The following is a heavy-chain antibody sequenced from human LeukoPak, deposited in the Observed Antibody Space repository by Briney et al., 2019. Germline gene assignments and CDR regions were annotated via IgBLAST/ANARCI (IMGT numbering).Heavy chain of an antibody. D-gene: IGHD3-22*01. J-gene: IGHJ3*02. CDR2: IYKNAIT. V-gene: IGHV3-53*01. Sequence: PGGSLRLSCAASGFIFSSYWMHWVRHAPGKGLEWVSVIYKNAITYYADTVKGRFTISRDNSKNMLYLQMNSLGAEDTAVYYCARGYYEGTAFDIWGQGTMVTVSS. CDR3: ARGYYEGTAFDI. CDR1: GFIFSSYW.